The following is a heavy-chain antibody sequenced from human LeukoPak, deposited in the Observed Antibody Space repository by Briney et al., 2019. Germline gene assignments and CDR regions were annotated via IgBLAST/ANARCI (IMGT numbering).Heavy chain of an antibody. CDR1: GFSFSNDA. J-gene: IGHJ3*02. D-gene: IGHD2-2*01. CDR2: ISYDGSNK. V-gene: IGHV3-30-3*01. Sequence: GWSLKLSCAATGFSFSNDAMHWVRQAPGKGLEWVAVISYDGSNKYYADSVKGRFTISRDNSKNTLYLQMSSLRAEDTAMYYCARGYCSTTTICDPEASDIWGQGTVVTVSS. CDR3: ARGYCSTTTICDPEASDI.